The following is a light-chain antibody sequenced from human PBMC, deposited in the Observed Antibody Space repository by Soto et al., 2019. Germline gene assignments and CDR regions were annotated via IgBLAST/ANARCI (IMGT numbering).Light chain of an antibody. J-gene: IGKJ1*01. V-gene: IGKV3-20*01. Sequence: EIVLTQSPGTLSLSPGETATLSCRASQTVTRYFAWYQQKPGQAPRLLIYGASSRATGIPDRFSGSGSGTDFTLTISGLEPEDFAVYYCQQYGYSPRTFGQGTKVEIK. CDR2: GAS. CDR3: QQYGYSPRT. CDR1: QTVTRY.